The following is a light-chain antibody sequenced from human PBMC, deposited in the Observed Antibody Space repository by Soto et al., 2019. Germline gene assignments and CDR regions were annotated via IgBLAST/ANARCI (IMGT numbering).Light chain of an antibody. V-gene: IGKV3-15*01. CDR2: GAS. CDR1: QSVNSN. Sequence: ERVMTQSPANLSVSPGESATLFCRASQSVNSNLAWYQQKPGQGPRLLLYGASTRATGIPARFSGSQSGTEFTLTISSLQSEDFAVYYCQQRVNWPPTFGGGTKVEI. J-gene: IGKJ4*01. CDR3: QQRVNWPPT.